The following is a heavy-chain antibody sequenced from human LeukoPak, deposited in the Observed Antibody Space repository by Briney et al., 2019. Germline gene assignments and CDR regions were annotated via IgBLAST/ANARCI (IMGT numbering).Heavy chain of an antibody. J-gene: IGHJ4*02. CDR2: YSCSGEST. D-gene: IGHD3-16*01. V-gene: IGHV3-23*01. Sequence: VQPGGSLRLSCVASGFTFRSYVLSWVRQAPGKGLEWVSAYSCSGESTYYADAVKGRFTISRDNSKNTVYLQMNGLRVEDTAVYHCAKVTYDYVWGSYENWGQGILVTVS. CDR1: GFTFRSYV. CDR3: AKVTYDYVWGSYEN.